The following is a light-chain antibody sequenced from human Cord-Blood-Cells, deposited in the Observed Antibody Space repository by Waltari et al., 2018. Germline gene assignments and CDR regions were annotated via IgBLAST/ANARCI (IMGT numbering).Light chain of an antibody. CDR2: RNN. J-gene: IGLJ2*01. CDR3: AAWDDSLSGVV. Sequence: QSVLTQPPSASGTPGQRVPIPCSGSSSNIGSNYVYWYQQLPGTAPKLLIYRNNQRPSGVPDRFSGSKSGTSASLAISGLRSEDEADYYCAAWDDSLSGVVFGGGTKLTVL. CDR1: SSNIGSNY. V-gene: IGLV1-47*01.